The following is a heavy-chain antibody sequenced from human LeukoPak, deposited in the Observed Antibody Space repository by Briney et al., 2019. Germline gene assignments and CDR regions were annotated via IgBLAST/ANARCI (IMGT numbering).Heavy chain of an antibody. CDR3: ARYSYYDFWSGYLYYFDY. J-gene: IGHJ4*02. V-gene: IGHV3-11*04. Sequence: GGSLRLSCAASGFTFSEYYMSWLRQAPGKGVEGVSYISSSGSTIYYADSVKGRFTISRDNAKNSLYLQMNSLRAEDTAVYYCARYSYYDFWSGYLYYFDYWGQGTLVTVSS. D-gene: IGHD3-3*01. CDR1: GFTFSEYY. CDR2: ISSSGSTI.